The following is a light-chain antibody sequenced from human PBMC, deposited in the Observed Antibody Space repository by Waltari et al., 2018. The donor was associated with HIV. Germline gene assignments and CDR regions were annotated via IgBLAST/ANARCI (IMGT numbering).Light chain of an antibody. CDR1: QNVLYSSNNKNY. CDR3: QQYLNTPWT. J-gene: IGKJ1*01. CDR2: WAS. Sequence: DIVMTQSPDSLAVSLGERATINCKSSQNVLYSSNNKNYLALYPQKPRQPPKLLIYWASTRASGVPERFSGSGSGTDFTLTISSLQAEDVAIYYCQQYLNTPWTFGQGTKVEVK. V-gene: IGKV4-1*01.